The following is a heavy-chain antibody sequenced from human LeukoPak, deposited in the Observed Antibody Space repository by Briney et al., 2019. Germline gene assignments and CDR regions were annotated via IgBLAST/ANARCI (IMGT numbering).Heavy chain of an antibody. V-gene: IGHV1-69*01. Sequence: SVKVSCKASGGTFSSYAISWVRQAPGQGLEWMGGIIPIFGTANYAQKFQGRVTITADESTSTAYMELSSLRSEDTAVYHCATDLDGTTGTYYFDYWGQGTLVTVSS. CDR3: ATDLDGTTGTYYFDY. J-gene: IGHJ4*02. D-gene: IGHD1-1*01. CDR1: GGTFSSYA. CDR2: IIPIFGTA.